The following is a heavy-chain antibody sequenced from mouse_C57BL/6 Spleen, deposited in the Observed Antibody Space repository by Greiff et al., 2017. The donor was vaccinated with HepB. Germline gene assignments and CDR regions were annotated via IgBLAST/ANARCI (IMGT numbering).Heavy chain of an antibody. J-gene: IGHJ4*01. D-gene: IGHD2-2*01. V-gene: IGHV3-6*01. Sequence: EVQLQESGPGLVKPSQSLSLTCSVTGYSITSGYYWNWIRQFPGNKLEWMGYISYDGSNNYNPSLKNRISITRDTSKNQFFLKLNSVTTEDTATYYCARVGYGGDYAMDYWGQGTSVTVSS. CDR1: GYSITSGYY. CDR2: ISYDGSN. CDR3: ARVGYGGDYAMDY.